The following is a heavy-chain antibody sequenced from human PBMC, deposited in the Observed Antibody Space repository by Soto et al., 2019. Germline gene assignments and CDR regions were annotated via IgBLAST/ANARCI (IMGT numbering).Heavy chain of an antibody. CDR1: GYTFTSYA. CDR2: INAGNGNT. Sequence: GASVKVSCKASGYTFTSYAMHWVRQAPGQRLEWMGWINAGNGNTKYSQKFQGRVTITRDTSASTAYMELSSLRSEDTAVYYCARSIVVVTAADYWGLGTLVTVSS. CDR3: ARSIVVVTAADY. V-gene: IGHV1-3*01. J-gene: IGHJ4*02. D-gene: IGHD2-21*02.